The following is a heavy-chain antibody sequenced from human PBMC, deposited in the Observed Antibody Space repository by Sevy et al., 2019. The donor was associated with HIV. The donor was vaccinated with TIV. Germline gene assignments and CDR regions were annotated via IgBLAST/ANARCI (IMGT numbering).Heavy chain of an antibody. Sequence: ASVKVSCKVSGYTLTQLSMHWVRQAPGKGLEWMGSFDPEDGETIYAQQLQGRVTMTEDTSADTAYMELNSLRSEDTAVYYCATTKDYYDSSGCPFDYWGQGTPVTVSS. V-gene: IGHV1-24*01. J-gene: IGHJ4*02. CDR3: ATTKDYYDSSGCPFDY. D-gene: IGHD3-22*01. CDR2: FDPEDGET. CDR1: GYTLTQLS.